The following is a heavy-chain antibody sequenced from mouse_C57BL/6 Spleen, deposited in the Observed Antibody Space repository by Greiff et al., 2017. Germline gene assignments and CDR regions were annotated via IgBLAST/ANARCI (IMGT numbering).Heavy chain of an antibody. D-gene: IGHD1-1*01. J-gene: IGHJ4*01. CDR2: IDPSDSDT. Sequence: QVQLQQPGAELVRPGSSVKLSCKASGYTFTSYWMHWVKQRPIQGLEWIGYIDPSDSDTHYTPKFKDKATLTVDKSSSTAYIQLRSLMSADSAVYYCERSDCGSFAGDYWGQGTSVTVSA. CDR1: GYTFTSYW. V-gene: IGHV1-52*01. CDR3: ERSDCGSFAGDY.